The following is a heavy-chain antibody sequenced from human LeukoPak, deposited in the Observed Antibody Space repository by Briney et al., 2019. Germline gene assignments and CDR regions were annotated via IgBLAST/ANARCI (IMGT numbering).Heavy chain of an antibody. CDR1: GFTFDDYA. V-gene: IGHV3-9*03. J-gene: IGHJ3*02. CDR3: AKDEFVASDFTGAFDI. Sequence: GRSLRLSCAASGFTFDDYAMHWVRQAPGKGLEWVSGISWNSGSIGYADSVKGRFTISRDNAKNSLYLQMNSLRAEDMALYYCAKDEFVASDFTGAFDIWGQGTMVTVPS. CDR2: ISWNSGSI. D-gene: IGHD2-8*02.